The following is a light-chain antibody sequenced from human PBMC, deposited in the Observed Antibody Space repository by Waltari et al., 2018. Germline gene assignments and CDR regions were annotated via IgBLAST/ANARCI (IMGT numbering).Light chain of an antibody. CDR1: SSHIGSNY. CDR2: RNN. V-gene: IGLV1-47*01. J-gene: IGLJ3*02. Sequence: QSVLTHPPSASGTPGQRVTTSGSGRSSHIGSNYENWYQHVPGAAPKLLIYRNNQRPSGVPDRFSGSKSGTSASLAISGLRSEDEADYYCAAWDDSLSRWLLGGGTKLTVL. CDR3: AAWDDSLSRWL.